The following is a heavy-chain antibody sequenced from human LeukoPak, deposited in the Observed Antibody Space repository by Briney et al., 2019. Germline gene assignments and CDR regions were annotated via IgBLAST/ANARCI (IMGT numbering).Heavy chain of an antibody. V-gene: IGHV1-18*01. CDR2: ISAYNGNT. Sequence: ASVKVSCKASGYTFTSYGISWVRQAPGQGLEWMGWISAYNGNTNYAQKVQGRVTMTTDTSMSTAYMELRSLRSDDTAVYYCARAPTNDFWSAYYDYWGQGTLVTVSS. D-gene: IGHD3-3*01. J-gene: IGHJ4*02. CDR3: ARAPTNDFWSAYYDY. CDR1: GYTFTSYG.